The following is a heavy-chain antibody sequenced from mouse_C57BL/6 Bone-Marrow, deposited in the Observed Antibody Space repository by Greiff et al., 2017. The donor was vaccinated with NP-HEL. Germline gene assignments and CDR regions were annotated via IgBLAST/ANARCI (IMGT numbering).Heavy chain of an antibody. J-gene: IGHJ2*01. D-gene: IGHD1-1*01. CDR3: ARSGITTVVALDY. Sequence: QVQLKESGPGLVQPSQRLSITCTVSGFSLTSYGVHWVRQSPGKGLEWLGVIWSGGSTDYNAAFISRLSISKDNSKSQVFFKMNSLQADDTAIYYCARSGITTVVALDYWGQGTTLTVSS. V-gene: IGHV2-2*01. CDR2: IWSGGST. CDR1: GFSLTSYG.